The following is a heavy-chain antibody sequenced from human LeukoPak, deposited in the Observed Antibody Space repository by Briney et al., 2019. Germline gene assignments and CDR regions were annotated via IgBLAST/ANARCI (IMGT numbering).Heavy chain of an antibody. CDR2: IYSGGST. CDR1: GFTVSSYY. J-gene: IGHJ6*02. Sequence: PGGSLRVSCAAPGFTVSSYYMTWVRQAPGKGLEWVSVIYSGGSTYYADSVKGRVAISRDNSKNTVFLQMNSVRAEDTAVYYCARSYSNHLFGMDVWGQGTTVTVSS. D-gene: IGHD4-11*01. CDR3: ARSYSNHLFGMDV. V-gene: IGHV3-66*01.